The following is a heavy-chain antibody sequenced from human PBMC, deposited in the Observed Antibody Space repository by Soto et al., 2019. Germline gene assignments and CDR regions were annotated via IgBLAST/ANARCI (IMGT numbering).Heavy chain of an antibody. V-gene: IGHV3-30*18. CDR1: GFTFSSYG. D-gene: IGHD3-3*01. J-gene: IGHJ6*02. CDR3: AKDLSPVIFGYGMDV. Sequence: QVQLVESVGGVVQPGRSLRLSWAASGFTFSSYGMHWVRHAPGKGLEWVAVISYEGSNKYYADSVKGRFTISRDNSKNTLYLQMNSLRAEDTAVYYCAKDLSPVIFGYGMDVWGQGTTVTVAS. CDR2: ISYEGSNK.